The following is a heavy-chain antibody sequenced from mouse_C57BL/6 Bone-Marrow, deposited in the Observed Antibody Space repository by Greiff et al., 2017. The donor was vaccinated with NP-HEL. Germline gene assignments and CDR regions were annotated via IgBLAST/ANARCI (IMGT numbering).Heavy chain of an antibody. CDR3: AREGLRRPAWFAY. V-gene: IGHV1-64*01. CDR2: IHPNSGST. D-gene: IGHD2-2*01. CDR1: GYTFTSYW. J-gene: IGHJ3*01. Sequence: QVQLQQPGAELVKPGASVKLSCKASGYTFTSYWMHWVKQRPGQGLEWIGMIHPNSGSTNYNEKFKSKATLTVDKSSSTAYMQLSSLTSEDSAVYYCAREGLRRPAWFAYWGQGTLVTVSA.